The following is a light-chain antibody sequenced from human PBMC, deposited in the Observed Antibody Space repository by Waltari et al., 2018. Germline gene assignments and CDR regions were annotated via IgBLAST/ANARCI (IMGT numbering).Light chain of an antibody. V-gene: IGLV2-11*01. CDR3: CSYAGRYTFV. CDR2: EVS. Sequence: QSAMTQPRSVSGSPGQSVTISCTATISDVGGYNYVSWYQQHPGKAPKPLVFEVSKRPSGVLVRVCGTKSGNTASLTISGLQAEDEADYYCCSYAGRYTFVFGTGTKVTVL. CDR1: ISDVGGYNY. J-gene: IGLJ1*01.